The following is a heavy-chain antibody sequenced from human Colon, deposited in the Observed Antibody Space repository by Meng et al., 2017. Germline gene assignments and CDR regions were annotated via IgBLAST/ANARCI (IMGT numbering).Heavy chain of an antibody. D-gene: IGHD3-16*02. Sequence: VQLQASGPGLVKPSATLSLTCAVSGGSISTYYWSWIRQPPGKGLEWIGNNYYSGSTNYNPSLASRVTISVDSSKNQFSLKLSSVTAADTAVYYCARHQNGGTYPLDYWGQGTLVTVSS. J-gene: IGHJ4*02. CDR2: NYYSGST. CDR3: ARHQNGGTYPLDY. V-gene: IGHV4-59*08. CDR1: GGSISTYY.